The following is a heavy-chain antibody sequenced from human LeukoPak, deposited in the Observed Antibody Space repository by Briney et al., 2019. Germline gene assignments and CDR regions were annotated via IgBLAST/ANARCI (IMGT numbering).Heavy chain of an antibody. V-gene: IGHV1-18*01. CDR3: ARDRRITMVRGVINWFDP. CDR2: ISAYNGNA. CDR1: GYTFTSYA. D-gene: IGHD3-10*01. Sequence: GASVKVSCKAPGYTFTSYAISWVRQAPGQGLEWMGWISAYNGNANYAQKLQGRVTMTTDTSTSTAYMELRSLRSDDTAVYYCARDRRITMVRGVINWFDPWGQGTLVTVSS. J-gene: IGHJ5*02.